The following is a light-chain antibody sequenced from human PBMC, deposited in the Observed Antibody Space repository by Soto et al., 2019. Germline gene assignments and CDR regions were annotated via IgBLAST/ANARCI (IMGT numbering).Light chain of an antibody. Sequence: SYELTQPPSVSVAPGQTARVTCEGDNIGRKSVHWYQQKPGQAPVLVVYEDSDRASGIPERFSGANSGNTATLTISRVEDGDEADYYCHVWSSSDLVTFGGGTTLTVL. CDR3: HVWSSSDLVT. J-gene: IGLJ2*01. CDR2: EDS. V-gene: IGLV3-21*02. CDR1: NIGRKS.